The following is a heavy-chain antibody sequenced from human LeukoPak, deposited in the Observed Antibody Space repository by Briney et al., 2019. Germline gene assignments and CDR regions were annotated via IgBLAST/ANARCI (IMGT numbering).Heavy chain of an antibody. CDR3: ATLDYDFWSGYYGEPKVYVDY. J-gene: IGHJ4*02. V-gene: IGHV1-2*02. CDR2: INPNSGGT. Sequence: ASVKVSCKASGYTFTGYYMHWVRQAPGQGLEWMGWINPNSGGTNYAQKFQGRVTMTRDTSISTAYMELSRLRSDDTAVYYCATLDYDFWSGYYGEPKVYVDYWGQGTLVTVSS. CDR1: GYTFTGYY. D-gene: IGHD3-3*01.